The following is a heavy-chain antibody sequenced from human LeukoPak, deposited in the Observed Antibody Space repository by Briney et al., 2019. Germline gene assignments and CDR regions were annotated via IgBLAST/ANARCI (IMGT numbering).Heavy chain of an antibody. CDR3: ARHAGFGSGYYHDAFDI. Sequence: SETLSLTCNVSGDSISDFYWSWVRQPPGKGPEWIGYIYYSGSTNYNPSLKSRVSISIDTSKKHFSLKLTSVTAADTAVYYCARHAGFGSGYYHDAFDIWGQGTMVSVSS. CDR2: IYYSGST. CDR1: GDSISDFY. J-gene: IGHJ3*02. V-gene: IGHV4-59*08. D-gene: IGHD3-22*01.